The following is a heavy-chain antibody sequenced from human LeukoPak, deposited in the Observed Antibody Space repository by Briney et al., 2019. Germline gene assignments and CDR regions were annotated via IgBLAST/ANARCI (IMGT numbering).Heavy chain of an antibody. CDR1: GFSVSNSY. CDR3: VRQLASISDY. D-gene: IGHD5-12*01. Sequence: GGSLRLSCAASGFSVSNSYMNWVRQAPGKGPEWVAHIKGDGSETYYVDSVKGRFTISRDNAKNSLYLQMNSLRTEDTAVYYCVRQLASISDYWGQGTLVTVSS. CDR2: IKGDGSET. J-gene: IGHJ4*02. V-gene: IGHV3-7*01.